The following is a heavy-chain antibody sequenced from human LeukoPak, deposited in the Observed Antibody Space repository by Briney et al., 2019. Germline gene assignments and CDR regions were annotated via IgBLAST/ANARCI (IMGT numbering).Heavy chain of an antibody. V-gene: IGHV3-23*01. CDR3: ARDKYDSGGSHPYFDY. Sequence: TGGSLRLSCAASGFAFVSNAMSWVRQAPGKGLEWVSALGGRGDNTFYADSMQGRFTISRDNSKNTLYLQMNSLRVEDTAIYFCARDKYDSGGSHPYFDYWGQGTLVTVSS. D-gene: IGHD3-22*01. J-gene: IGHJ4*02. CDR1: GFAFVSNA. CDR2: LGGRGDNT.